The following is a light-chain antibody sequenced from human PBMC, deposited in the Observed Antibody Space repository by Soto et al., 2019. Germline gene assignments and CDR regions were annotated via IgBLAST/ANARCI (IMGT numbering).Light chain of an antibody. CDR1: QSISNF. J-gene: IGKJ4*01. Sequence: DIQLTQSPSSLSASVGDRVTITCRASQSISNFFNWYQQRPGKAPKHLIYAASSLQTGVTSRFSGSGAGTDFTLPISSLQPEDSATYYCQQSYITPLSFGGGTKVEIK. CDR2: AAS. V-gene: IGKV1-39*01. CDR3: QQSYITPLS.